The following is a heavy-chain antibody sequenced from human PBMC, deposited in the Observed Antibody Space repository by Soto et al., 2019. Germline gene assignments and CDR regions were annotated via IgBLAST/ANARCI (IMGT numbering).Heavy chain of an antibody. CDR2: ISSSGGTT. CDR1: GFRFSTYA. Sequence: PGGSLRLACAASGFRFSTYAMSWVRQAPGKGLEWVSSISSSGGTTNYADSVKGRFTISRDNSKNTLYLQMNSLRAEDTALYYSANPRDGMVDFLDYWAQGPPVPVSP. V-gene: IGHV3-23*01. CDR3: ANPRDGMVDFLDY. D-gene: IGHD3-3*01. J-gene: IGHJ4*02.